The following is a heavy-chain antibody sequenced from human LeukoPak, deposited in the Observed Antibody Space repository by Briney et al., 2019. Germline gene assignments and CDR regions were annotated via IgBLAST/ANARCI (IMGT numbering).Heavy chain of an antibody. Sequence: PSETLSLTCTVSGVSISTYYWSWIRQPPGKGLEWIGYIYYSGSTNYNPSLKSRVTISVDTSKNQFSLKLTSVTAADTAVYYCARATAFFDIWGQGTMVTVSS. V-gene: IGHV4-59*01. J-gene: IGHJ3*02. CDR3: ARATAFFDI. CDR1: GVSISTYY. CDR2: IYYSGST.